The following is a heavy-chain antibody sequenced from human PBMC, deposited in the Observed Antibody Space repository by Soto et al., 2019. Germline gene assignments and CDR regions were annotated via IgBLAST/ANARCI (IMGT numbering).Heavy chain of an antibody. D-gene: IGHD3-10*01. CDR3: AKDRSTYYLVPPFDP. Sequence: PGGSLRLSCAVSGFTFSYYAMNWVRLAPGKGLEWVSVISSSGDSTYYADSVKGRFTISRDNSKNTLYLQLNSLRADDTAVYYCAKDRSTYYLVPPFDPWGQGTLVTVSS. CDR2: ISSSGDST. V-gene: IGHV3-23*01. CDR1: GFTFSYYA. J-gene: IGHJ5*02.